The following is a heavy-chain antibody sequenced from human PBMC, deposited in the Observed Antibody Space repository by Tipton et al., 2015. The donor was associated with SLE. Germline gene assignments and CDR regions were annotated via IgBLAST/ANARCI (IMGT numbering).Heavy chain of an antibody. CDR3: ARGSREVARPLGD. CDR1: GGSFSNFY. Sequence: LRLSCAVYGGSFSNFYWSWIRQPPGEGLEWIGEISHSGSTNYNPSLQSRVTISVDTSKNQFSLKLNSVTAADTAVYYCARGSREVARPLGDWGQGTLVTVSS. CDR2: ISHSGST. J-gene: IGHJ4*02. V-gene: IGHV4-34*01. D-gene: IGHD6-6*01.